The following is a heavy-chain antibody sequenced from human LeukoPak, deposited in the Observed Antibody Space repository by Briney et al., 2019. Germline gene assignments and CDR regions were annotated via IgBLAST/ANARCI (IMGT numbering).Heavy chain of an antibody. Sequence: GGSLRLSCAASGFTFSSYEVNWVRQAPGKGLEWVSYISSSGDSIYYADSVKGRFTVSRDNAKKSLYLHMNSLRDDDTAVYYCARGTGLDYWGQGTLVTVSS. CDR1: GFTFSSYE. CDR2: ISSSGDSI. V-gene: IGHV3-48*03. CDR3: ARGTGLDY. J-gene: IGHJ4*02. D-gene: IGHD1-14*01.